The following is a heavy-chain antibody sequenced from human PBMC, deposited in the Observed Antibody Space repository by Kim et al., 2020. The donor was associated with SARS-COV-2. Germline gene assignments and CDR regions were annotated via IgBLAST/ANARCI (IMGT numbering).Heavy chain of an antibody. J-gene: IGHJ6*02. Sequence: GGSLRLSCAASGFTFSSYGMHWVRQAPGKGLEWVAVISYDGSNKYYADSVKGRFTISRDNSKNTLYLQMNSLRAEDTAVYYCAKGGRWLQFADGMDVWGQGTTVTVSS. CDR1: GFTFSSYG. D-gene: IGHD5-12*01. CDR3: AKGGRWLQFADGMDV. CDR2: ISYDGSNK. V-gene: IGHV3-30*18.